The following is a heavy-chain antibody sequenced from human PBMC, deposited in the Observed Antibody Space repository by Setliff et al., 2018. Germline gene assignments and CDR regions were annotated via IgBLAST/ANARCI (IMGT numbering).Heavy chain of an antibody. D-gene: IGHD5-12*01. V-gene: IGHV4-34*01. CDR3: AREGRWDYNYPIY. J-gene: IGHJ4*02. Sequence: KPSETLSLTCAVYSGSFSGYYWSWIRQPPGKGLEWIATISSSGATNYNSSLKSRVTLSRDVAKRQFALNLRSVTAVDTAVYYCAREGRWDYNYPIYWGQGILVTVSS. CDR1: SGSFSGYY. CDR2: ISSSGAT.